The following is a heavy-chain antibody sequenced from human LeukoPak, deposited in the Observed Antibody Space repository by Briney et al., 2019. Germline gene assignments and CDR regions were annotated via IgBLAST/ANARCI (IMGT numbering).Heavy chain of an antibody. CDR3: GRGHWGLDY. CDR1: GFTFSDSY. D-gene: IGHD7-27*01. CDR2: ISNSGSSI. Sequence: GGSLRLSCAASGFTFSDSYMTWLRQAPGKGLEWVSYISNSGSSIYYADSVKGRFTTSRDNAKSSLYLQMNSLRAEDTAVYYCGRGHWGLDYWGQGALVTVSS. V-gene: IGHV3-11*04. J-gene: IGHJ4*02.